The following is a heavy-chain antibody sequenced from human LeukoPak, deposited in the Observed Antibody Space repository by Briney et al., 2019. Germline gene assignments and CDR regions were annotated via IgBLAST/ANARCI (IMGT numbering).Heavy chain of an antibody. Sequence: SETLSLTCAVSGGSISSGDYPWSWIRQPPGKGLEWIGYIFHTGHTSYNPSLKSRVTISVDMSKNQLSLRLSSVSAADTAVYYCARGFYGSGSQFDYWGQGTLVTVSS. V-gene: IGHV4-30-2*01. J-gene: IGHJ4*02. CDR3: ARGFYGSGSQFDY. D-gene: IGHD3-10*01. CDR1: GGSISSGDYP. CDR2: IFHTGHT.